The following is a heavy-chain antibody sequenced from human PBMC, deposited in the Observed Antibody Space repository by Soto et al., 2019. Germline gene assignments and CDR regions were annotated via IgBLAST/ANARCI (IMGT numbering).Heavy chain of an antibody. V-gene: IGHV5-10-1*01. CDR1: GYTFSGHW. J-gene: IGHJ4*02. CDR3: ARHGAAIWLGY. Sequence: PGESLKISCKTSGYTFSGHWISWVRQVPGKGLQWMGNIDPSDSYINYNPAFRGHVTFSVDKSSSTAYLHWRSLEPSDTAIYYCARHGAAIWLGYWGQGTLVTVSS. D-gene: IGHD6-19*01. CDR2: IDPSDSYI.